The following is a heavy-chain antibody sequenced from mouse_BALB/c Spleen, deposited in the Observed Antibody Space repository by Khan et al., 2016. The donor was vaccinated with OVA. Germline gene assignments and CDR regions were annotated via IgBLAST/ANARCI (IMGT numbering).Heavy chain of an antibody. J-gene: IGHJ4*01. V-gene: IGHV3-2*02. CDR3: ASGNDNRYAMDY. CDR1: GYSITSNYA. Sequence: EVQLQESGPGLVKPSQSLSLTCTVTGYSITSNYAWNWIRQFPGNKLEWMGYISYSGTTSYNPSLKSRISITRDTSKNQFFLQLNSVTTEDTATYNCASGNDNRYAMDYWGQGTTVTVSS. CDR2: ISYSGTT. D-gene: IGHD6-1*01.